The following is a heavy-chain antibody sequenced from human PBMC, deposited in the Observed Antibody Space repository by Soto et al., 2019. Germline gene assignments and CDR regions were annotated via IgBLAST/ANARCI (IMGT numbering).Heavy chain of an antibody. V-gene: IGHV3-21*01. J-gene: IGHJ5*02. Sequence: GGSLRLSCAASGVTFSSYSMNWVRQAPGKGLEWVSSISSSSSYIYYADSVKGRFTISRDNAKNSLYLQMNSLRAEDTAVYYCARDLGRRMFDILTIYHPPSCSDLRGQGT. D-gene: IGHD3-9*01. CDR1: GVTFSSYS. CDR3: ARDLGRRMFDILTIYHPPSCSDL. CDR2: ISSSSSYI.